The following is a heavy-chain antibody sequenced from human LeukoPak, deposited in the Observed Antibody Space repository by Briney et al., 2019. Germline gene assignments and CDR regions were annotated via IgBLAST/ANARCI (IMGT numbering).Heavy chain of an antibody. D-gene: IGHD3-3*01. CDR2: INPNSGGT. CDR1: GYTFTSYY. J-gene: IGHJ4*02. Sequence: ASVKVSCKASGYTFTSYYMHWVRQAPGQGLEWMGWINPNSGGTNYAQKFQGRVTMTRDTSISTAYMELSRLRSDDTAVYYCARKSEYDFWSGYYSSGFDYWGQGTLVTVSS. V-gene: IGHV1-2*02. CDR3: ARKSEYDFWSGYYSSGFDY.